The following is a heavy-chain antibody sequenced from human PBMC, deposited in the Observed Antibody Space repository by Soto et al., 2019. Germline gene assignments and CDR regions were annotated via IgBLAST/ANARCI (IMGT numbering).Heavy chain of an antibody. CDR2: IHHSGST. CDR3: ARDTGTYPYYFDY. Sequence: SETLSLTCTVSGGSISSGENFWNWIRQSPGKGLEWIGYIHHSGSTYYNPPLKSRLTISVDTSKNQISLKLNSVTAADTSVYYCARDTGTYPYYFDYWGQGTLVTVSS. D-gene: IGHD1-26*01. CDR1: GGSISSGENF. V-gene: IGHV4-30-4*01. J-gene: IGHJ4*02.